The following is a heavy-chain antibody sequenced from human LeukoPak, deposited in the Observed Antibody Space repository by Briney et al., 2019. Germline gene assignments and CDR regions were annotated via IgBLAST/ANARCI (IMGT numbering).Heavy chain of an antibody. D-gene: IGHD2-2*01. V-gene: IGHV3-43*02. Sequence: GGSLRFSSVASGFTFYDYARDRLRQAPGKGLEWVSVISGDGDTTYYADSLKGRFTISRDNSKNSLYLQFDSLRTEDTALYFCARDMAPQLRPYYAFATWGQGTRVTVSS. CDR1: GFTFYDYA. J-gene: IGHJ3*02. CDR3: ARDMAPQLRPYYAFAT. CDR2: ISGDGDTT.